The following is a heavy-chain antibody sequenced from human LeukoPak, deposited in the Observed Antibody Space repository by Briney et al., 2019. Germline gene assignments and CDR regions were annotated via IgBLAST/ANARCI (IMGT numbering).Heavy chain of an antibody. J-gene: IGHJ4*02. CDR3: ARVAVYASNPPSYFDY. Sequence: SETLSLTCAVYGGSFSGYYWSWIRQPPGKGLEWIGEINHSGSTNYNPSLKSRVTISVDTSKNQFSLKLSSVTAADTAVYYCARVAVYASNPPSYFDYWGQGTLVTVSS. CDR2: INHSGST. CDR1: GGSFSGYY. V-gene: IGHV4-34*01. D-gene: IGHD2-8*01.